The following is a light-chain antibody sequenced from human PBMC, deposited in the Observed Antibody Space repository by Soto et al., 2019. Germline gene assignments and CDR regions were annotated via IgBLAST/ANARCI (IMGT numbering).Light chain of an antibody. CDR3: QHYNSYSEA. CDR1: QTISSW. V-gene: IGKV1-5*03. Sequence: DIQLTQSPSTLSASVGDRVTITCRASQTISSWLAWYQXKPGKAXKXLIYKASTLKSGVPSRFSGSGSGTAGTLTISSLQPDDGETYDCQHYNSYSEAFGQGTKVDIK. CDR2: KAS. J-gene: IGKJ1*01.